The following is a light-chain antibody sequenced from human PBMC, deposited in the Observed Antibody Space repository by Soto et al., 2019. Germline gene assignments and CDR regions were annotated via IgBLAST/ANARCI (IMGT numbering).Light chain of an antibody. CDR3: QQYNTWRSIT. CDR1: QSISSN. CDR2: GAS. V-gene: IGKV3-15*01. Sequence: EIVMTQSPATLSVSPGERATLSCRASQSISSNLGWYQQRPGQAPRLLIYGASTRATGIPARFSGSGSGTEFTLTISSLQSEYFAVYYCQQYNTWRSITFRQGTRLQIK. J-gene: IGKJ5*01.